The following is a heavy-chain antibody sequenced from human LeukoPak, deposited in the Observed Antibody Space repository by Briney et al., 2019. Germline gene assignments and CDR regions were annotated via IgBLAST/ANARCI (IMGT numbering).Heavy chain of an antibody. CDR1: GGTFSSYA. Sequence: SVKVSCKASGGTFSSYAISWVRQAPGQGLEWMGGIIPIFGTANYAQKFQGRVTISADASARTAYLDLSLTSDDTAVYYCAREPRVGESTSTFWGQGTLVTVSS. CDR3: AREPRVGESTSTF. V-gene: IGHV1-69*01. D-gene: IGHD3-16*01. J-gene: IGHJ4*02. CDR2: IIPIFGTA.